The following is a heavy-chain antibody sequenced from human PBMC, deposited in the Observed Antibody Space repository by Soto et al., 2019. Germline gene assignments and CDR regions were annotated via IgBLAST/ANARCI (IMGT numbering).Heavy chain of an antibody. Sequence: ASVKVSCKASGYTFTSYGISWVRQAPGQGLEWMGWISAYNGNTKYAQKLQGRVTMTTDTSTSTAYMELRSLRSDDTAVHYCARAYFDSVGHYQGSFDYWGQGTLVTVSS. CDR1: GYTFTSYG. CDR3: ARAYFDSVGHYQGSFDY. D-gene: IGHD3-22*01. J-gene: IGHJ4*02. CDR2: ISAYNGNT. V-gene: IGHV1-18*01.